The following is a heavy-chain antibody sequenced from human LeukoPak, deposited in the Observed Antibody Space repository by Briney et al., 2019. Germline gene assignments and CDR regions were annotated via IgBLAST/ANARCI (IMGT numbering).Heavy chain of an antibody. CDR1: GGSISSSSYY. CDR2: IYYSGST. J-gene: IGHJ4*02. D-gene: IGHD3-22*01. V-gene: IGHV4-39*07. Sequence: SETLSLTCTVSGGSISSSSYYWGWIRQPPGKVLEWIGSIYYSGSTYYNPSLKSRVTISVDTSKNQFSLKLSSVTAADTAVYYCARDSSGYLNYWGQGTLVTVSS. CDR3: ARDSSGYLNY.